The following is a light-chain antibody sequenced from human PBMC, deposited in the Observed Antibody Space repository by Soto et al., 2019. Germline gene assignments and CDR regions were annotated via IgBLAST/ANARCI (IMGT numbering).Light chain of an antibody. CDR1: PSVDTL. Sequence: EIVLTQSPATLSLSPGERATLSCRASPSVDTLLSWYQQKPGQVPRLLIYDASNRATGIPARFSGSGSGTDFTLTISSLEPEDFAVYYCQQRRAWPITFGGGTKVEIK. CDR3: QQRRAWPIT. J-gene: IGKJ4*01. CDR2: DAS. V-gene: IGKV3-11*01.